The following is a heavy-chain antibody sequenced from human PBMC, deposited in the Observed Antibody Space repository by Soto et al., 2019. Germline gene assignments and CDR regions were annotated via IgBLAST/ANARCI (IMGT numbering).Heavy chain of an antibody. J-gene: IGHJ5*02. D-gene: IGHD6-13*01. CDR1: GFTFSSYS. Sequence: EVQLVESGGGLVQPGGSLRLSCAASGFTFSSYSMNWVRQAPGKGLEWVSYISSSSSTIYYADSVKGRFTISRDNAKNSLYLQMTRLRAEDPAVYYCARHPERIAEIGWFDPWGQGTLGSVSS. CDR2: ISSSSSTI. CDR3: ARHPERIAEIGWFDP. V-gene: IGHV3-48*01.